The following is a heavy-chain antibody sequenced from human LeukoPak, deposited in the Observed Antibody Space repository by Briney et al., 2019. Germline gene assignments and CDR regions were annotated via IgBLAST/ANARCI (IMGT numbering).Heavy chain of an antibody. D-gene: IGHD3-16*01. CDR2: IGAYNGNP. CDR1: GYTFSNYA. V-gene: IGHV1-18*01. J-gene: IGHJ3*01. Sequence: ASVKVCCKASGYTFSNYAISWVQQAPGQGLEWMGWIGAYNGNPDYTQSLQGRVTMTTDTSTSTAYMELRSLKSDDTAVYYCAREDPGGAFDVWGRGTMVTVS. CDR3: AREDPGGAFDV.